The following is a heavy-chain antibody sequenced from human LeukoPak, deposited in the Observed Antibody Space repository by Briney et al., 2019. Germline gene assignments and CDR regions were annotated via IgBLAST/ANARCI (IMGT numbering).Heavy chain of an antibody. CDR2: ISSSGSTI. Sequence: GGSLRLSCAASGFTFSDYYMSWIRQAPGKGLEWVSYISSSGSTIYYADSVKGRFTISRDNAKNSLYLQMTSLRAEDTAVYYWARVGLEYCSSTSCLYFDYWGQGTLVTVSS. CDR1: GFTFSDYY. CDR3: ARVGLEYCSSTSCLYFDY. D-gene: IGHD2-2*01. J-gene: IGHJ4*02. V-gene: IGHV3-11*01.